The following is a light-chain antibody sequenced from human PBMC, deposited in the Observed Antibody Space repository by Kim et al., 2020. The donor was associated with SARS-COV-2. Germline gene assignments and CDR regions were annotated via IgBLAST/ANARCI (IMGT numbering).Light chain of an antibody. J-gene: IGLJ3*02. CDR3: CSYAGSYNWV. Sequence: GQSVTISCTGTSSDVGGYNYVSWYQQHPGKAPKLMIYDVSKRPSGVPDRFSGSKSGNTASLTISGLQAEDEADYYCCSYAGSYNWVFSGGTQLTVL. CDR2: DVS. CDR1: SSDVGGYNY. V-gene: IGLV2-11*01.